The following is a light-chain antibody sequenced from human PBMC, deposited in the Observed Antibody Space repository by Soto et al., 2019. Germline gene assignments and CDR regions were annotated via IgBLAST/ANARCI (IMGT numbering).Light chain of an antibody. CDR3: SSFSVASPL. CDR2: DVS. CDR1: SNDIGGYNY. Sequence: LTQPASMSGSPGQSVTISCAGTSNDIGGYNYVSWYQHHPGTAPKLIIYDVSSRPSGVSHRFSGSKSGNTASLTISGLQAEDEADYYCSSFSVASPLFGTGTKVTVL. V-gene: IGLV2-14*01. J-gene: IGLJ1*01.